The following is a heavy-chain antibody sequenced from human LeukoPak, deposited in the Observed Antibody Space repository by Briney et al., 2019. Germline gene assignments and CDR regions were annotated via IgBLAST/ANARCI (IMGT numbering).Heavy chain of an antibody. Sequence: PSETLSLTCAVSGGSISSGGYSWSWIRQPPGKGLEWIGYIYHSGSTYYNPSLKSRVTISVDTSKNQFSLKLSSVTAADTAVYYCARRLGYSYGYWFDPWGQGTLVTVSS. CDR3: ARRLGYSYGYWFDP. J-gene: IGHJ5*02. CDR2: IYHSGST. V-gene: IGHV4-30-2*01. D-gene: IGHD5-18*01. CDR1: GGSISSGGYS.